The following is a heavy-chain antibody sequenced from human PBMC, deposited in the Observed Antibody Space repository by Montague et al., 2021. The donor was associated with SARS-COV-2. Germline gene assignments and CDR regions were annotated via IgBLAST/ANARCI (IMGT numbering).Heavy chain of an antibody. CDR3: ARLNGGD. Sequence: SETLSLTCSVSGASFSDYFWSWIRQPPGKGLEWIAYIHYSGNAAYNPSLKSRVTISIDTSKNQFSLNLSSVTAADTAVYYCARLNGGDWGQGALVTVSS. CDR1: GASFSDYF. D-gene: IGHD2-21*01. J-gene: IGHJ4*02. CDR2: IHYSGNA. V-gene: IGHV4-59*08.